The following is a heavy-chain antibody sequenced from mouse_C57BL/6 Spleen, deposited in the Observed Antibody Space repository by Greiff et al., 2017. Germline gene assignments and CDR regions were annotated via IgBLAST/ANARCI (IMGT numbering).Heavy chain of an antibody. V-gene: IGHV5-6*01. D-gene: IGHD2-1*01. CDR3: ARHEDGNYFVAY. CDR1: GFTFSSYG. CDR2: ISSGGSYT. J-gene: IGHJ3*01. Sequence: EVQRVESGGDLVKPGGSLKLSCAASGFTFSSYGMSWVRQTPDKRLEWVATISSGGSYTYYPDSVKGRFTISGDNAKNTLYLQMSSLKSEDSAMYYCARHEDGNYFVAYWGQGTLVTVSA.